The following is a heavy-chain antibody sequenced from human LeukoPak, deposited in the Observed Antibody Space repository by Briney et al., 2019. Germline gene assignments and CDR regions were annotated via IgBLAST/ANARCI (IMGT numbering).Heavy chain of an antibody. Sequence: GGSLRLSCAASGFTFDDYAMHWVRQAPGKGLEWVSGISWNSGSIGCADSVKGRFTISRDNAKNSLYLQMNSLRAEDTALYYCAKGLREALDYWGQGTLVTVSS. J-gene: IGHJ4*02. V-gene: IGHV3-9*01. CDR3: AKGLREALDY. D-gene: IGHD4-17*01. CDR2: ISWNSGSI. CDR1: GFTFDDYA.